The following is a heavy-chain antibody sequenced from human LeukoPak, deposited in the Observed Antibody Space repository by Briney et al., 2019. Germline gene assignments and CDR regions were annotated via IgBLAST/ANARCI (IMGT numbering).Heavy chain of an antibody. CDR1: GYTLTKLC. CDR3: ATAESACYFGDS. CDR2: FDPEDGET. V-gene: IGHV1-24*01. D-gene: IGHD2-15*01. Sequence: GASVKVSCKVSGYTLTKLCMHWVRQAPGKGLEWMGGFDPEDGETIYAQKFQGRVTMTEDTSTDTAYMELSSLRSEDTAVYYCATAESACYFGDSRGQGTLVTVAS. J-gene: IGHJ4*02.